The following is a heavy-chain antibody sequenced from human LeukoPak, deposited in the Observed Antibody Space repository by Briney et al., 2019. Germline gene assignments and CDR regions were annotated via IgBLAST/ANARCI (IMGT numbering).Heavy chain of an antibody. CDR3: ASIRCSGGSCYSDLRFDY. CDR2: IYYSGST. D-gene: IGHD2-15*01. J-gene: IGHJ4*02. V-gene: IGHV4-59*08. CDR1: GGSISSYY. Sequence: SETLSLTCTVSGGSISSYYWSWIRQPPGKGLEWIGYIYYSGSTNYNPSLKSRVTISVDTSKNQFSLKLSSVTAADTAVYYCASIRCSGGSCYSDLRFDYWGQGTLVTVSS.